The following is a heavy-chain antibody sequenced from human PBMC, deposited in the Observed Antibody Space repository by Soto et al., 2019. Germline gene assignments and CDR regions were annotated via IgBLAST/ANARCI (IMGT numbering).Heavy chain of an antibody. D-gene: IGHD1-26*01. J-gene: IGHJ3*02. V-gene: IGHV3-21*01. Sequence: GGSLRLCCAASGFTLSSYSMNWVRQAPGKGLEWVSSISSSSSYIYYADSVKGRFTISRDNAKNSLYLQMNSLRAEDTAVYYCARPRGVGADDAFDIWGQGTMVTVSS. CDR1: GFTLSSYS. CDR3: ARPRGVGADDAFDI. CDR2: ISSSSSYI.